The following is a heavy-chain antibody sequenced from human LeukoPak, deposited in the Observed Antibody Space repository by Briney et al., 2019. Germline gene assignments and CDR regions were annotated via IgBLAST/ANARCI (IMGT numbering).Heavy chain of an antibody. CDR3: ARHPRGYCTDGVCYGSDY. CDR2: VYPDKSES. CDR1: GYTFPTYW. D-gene: IGHD2-8*01. V-gene: IGHV5-51*01. J-gene: IGHJ4*02. Sequence: GESLKISCQGSGYTFPTYWIGWVRQMPGTGLEWMGIVYPDKSESRYSPSFQGQVTISGDKSINPAYLQLSSLKASDTAVYYCARHPRGYCTDGVCYGSDYWGQGTLVTVSS.